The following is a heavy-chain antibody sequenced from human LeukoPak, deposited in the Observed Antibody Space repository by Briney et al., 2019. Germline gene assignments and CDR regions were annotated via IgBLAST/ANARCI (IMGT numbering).Heavy chain of an antibody. CDR3: ASSSSWTPYHYYGMDV. V-gene: IGHV4-4*07. Sequence: PSETLSLTCTVSGGSISSYYWSWIRQPAGKGLEWIGRIYTSGSTNYNPSLKSRVTMSVDTSKNQFSLKLSSVTAADTAVYYCASSSSWTPYHYYGMDVWGQGTTVTVSS. CDR2: IYTSGST. D-gene: IGHD6-13*01. CDR1: GGSISSYY. J-gene: IGHJ6*02.